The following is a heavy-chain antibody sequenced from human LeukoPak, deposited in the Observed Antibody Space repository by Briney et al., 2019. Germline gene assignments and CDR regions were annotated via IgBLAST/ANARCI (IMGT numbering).Heavy chain of an antibody. D-gene: IGHD3-22*01. J-gene: IGHJ2*01. CDR3: AKFTTMIYWYFVL. CDR2: ISGSGDTT. V-gene: IGHV3-23*01. CDR1: GFTFSRNA. Sequence: GGSLRLSCAASGFTFSRNAMTWVRQAPGKGLEWVSAISGSGDTTYYADSVKGRFTISRDNSKNTLFLQMNSLRAEDTAVYYCAKFTTMIYWYFVLWGPGTLVTVSS.